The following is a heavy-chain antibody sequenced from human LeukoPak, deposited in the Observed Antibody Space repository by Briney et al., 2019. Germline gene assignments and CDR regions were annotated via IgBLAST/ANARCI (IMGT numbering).Heavy chain of an antibody. Sequence: GGSLRLSCTASGLTFSDYYMSWIRQAPGKGLEWVSYISSSGSTIYYADSVKGRFTISRDNAKNSLYLQMNSLRAEDTAVYYCARDLYSSGWYNAFDIWGQGTMVTVSS. V-gene: IGHV3-11*01. CDR3: ARDLYSSGWYNAFDI. J-gene: IGHJ3*02. CDR2: ISSSGSTI. D-gene: IGHD6-19*01. CDR1: GLTFSDYY.